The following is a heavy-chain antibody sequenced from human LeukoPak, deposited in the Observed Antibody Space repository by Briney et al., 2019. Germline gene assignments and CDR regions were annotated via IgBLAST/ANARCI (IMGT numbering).Heavy chain of an antibody. Sequence: GGSLRLSCAASGFTFSSYEMNWVRQAPGKGLEWVSSISSSSSYIYYAGSVKGRFTISRDNAKNSLYLQMNSLRAEDTAVYYCARSKDGPNYMDVWGKGTTVTVSS. V-gene: IGHV3-21*01. CDR3: ARSKDGPNYMDV. CDR2: ISSSSSYI. D-gene: IGHD2-15*01. CDR1: GFTFSSYE. J-gene: IGHJ6*03.